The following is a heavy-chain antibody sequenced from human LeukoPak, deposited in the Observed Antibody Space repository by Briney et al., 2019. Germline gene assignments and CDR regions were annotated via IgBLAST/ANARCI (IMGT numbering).Heavy chain of an antibody. V-gene: IGHV3-48*04. J-gene: IGHJ4*02. CDR3: AKGGSDTAMVYYFDY. CDR2: ISSSSSTI. D-gene: IGHD5-18*01. CDR1: GFTFSSYS. Sequence: GGSLRLSCAASGFTFSSYSMNWVRQAPGKGLEWVSYISSSSSTIYYADSVKGRFTISRDNAKNSLYLQMNSLRAEDTALYYCAKGGSDTAMVYYFDYWGQGTLVTVSS.